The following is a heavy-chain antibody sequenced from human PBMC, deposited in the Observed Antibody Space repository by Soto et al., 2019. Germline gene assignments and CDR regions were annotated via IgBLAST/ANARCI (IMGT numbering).Heavy chain of an antibody. D-gene: IGHD2-15*01. CDR3: AREENCSDGVCYSEYFQR. J-gene: IGHJ1*01. Sequence: ASVKVSCKASGYIFTAYSMHWVRQAPGQGLEWMGVVNPSGGSTNYAQKFQGRITMTRDTSTSTVYMDLSSLTSEDTAVYYCAREENCSDGVCYSEYFQRWGQGTLVTVSS. CDR1: GYIFTAYS. CDR2: VNPSGGST. V-gene: IGHV1-46*01.